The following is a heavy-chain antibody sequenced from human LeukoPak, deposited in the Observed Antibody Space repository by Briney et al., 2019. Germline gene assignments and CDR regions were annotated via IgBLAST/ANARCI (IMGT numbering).Heavy chain of an antibody. CDR3: ARGERSAAGDY. CDR2: ITSGRTYI. Sequence: GGSLRLSCAASGFTFSSYSMNWVRQAPRKGLEWVSLITSGRTYIYYADSVKGRFTISRDNAKNSLYLQMNALRAEDTAVYYCARGERSAAGDYWGQGTLVTVSS. CDR1: GFTFSSYS. V-gene: IGHV3-21*01. J-gene: IGHJ4*02. D-gene: IGHD6-13*01.